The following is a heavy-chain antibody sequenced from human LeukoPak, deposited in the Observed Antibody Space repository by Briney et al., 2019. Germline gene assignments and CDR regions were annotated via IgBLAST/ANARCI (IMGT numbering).Heavy chain of an antibody. CDR3: ARYYQYCSGGSCSLDAFDI. CDR1: GGSISSYY. Sequence: SETLSLTCTVSGGSISSYYWSWIRQPAGKGLEWIGRIYTSGSTNYNPSLKSRVTMSVDTSKNQFSLKLSSVTAADTAVYYCARYYQYCSGGSCSLDAFDIWGQGTMVTVSS. CDR2: IYTSGST. J-gene: IGHJ3*02. D-gene: IGHD2-15*01. V-gene: IGHV4-4*07.